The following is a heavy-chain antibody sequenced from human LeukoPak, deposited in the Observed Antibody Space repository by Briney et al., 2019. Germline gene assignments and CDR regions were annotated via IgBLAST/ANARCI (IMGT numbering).Heavy chain of an antibody. D-gene: IGHD6-13*01. CDR1: GYTFTSYY. CDR2: INPSGGST. V-gene: IGHV1-46*01. Sequence: EASVKVSCEASGYTFTSYYMHWVRQAPGQGLEWMGIINPSGGSTSYAQKFQGRVTMTRDTSTSTVYMELSSLRSEDTAVYYCARETIAAAGTQTWGQGTLVTVSS. CDR3: ARETIAAAGTQT. J-gene: IGHJ4*02.